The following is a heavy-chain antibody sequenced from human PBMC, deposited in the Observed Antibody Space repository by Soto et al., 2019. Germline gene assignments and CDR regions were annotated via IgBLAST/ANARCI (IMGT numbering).Heavy chain of an antibody. D-gene: IGHD5-12*01. V-gene: IGHV1-46*01. CDR1: GYTFTSYY. CDR3: ARVRDGYIPFYYGMDV. J-gene: IGHJ6*02. Sequence: QVQLVQSGAEVKKPGASVKVSCKASGYTFTSYYIHWVRQAPGQGLEWMGIINPSGGSTRYAQKVQGRVTMTGDTATSTVYMELSSLRSEDTAVYYCARVRDGYIPFYYGMDVWGQGNTVTVSS. CDR2: INPSGGST.